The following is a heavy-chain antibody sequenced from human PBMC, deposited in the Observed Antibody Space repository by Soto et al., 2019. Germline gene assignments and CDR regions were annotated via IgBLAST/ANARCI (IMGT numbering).Heavy chain of an antibody. D-gene: IGHD5-18*01. J-gene: IGHJ6*02. CDR1: GYPFSDNQ. CDR3: ARRAYNYANMDV. CDR2: INPSGGST. V-gene: IGHV1-46*01. Sequence: QVQLVQSGSEVKKPGASVKVSCKASGYPFSDNQIHWLRRAPGQGLEWMGMINPSGGSTSYAQKFQGRVTMTRDTSTRTIYMELSSLRRDNTAIYYCARRAYNYANMDVWGQGTTVTVSS.